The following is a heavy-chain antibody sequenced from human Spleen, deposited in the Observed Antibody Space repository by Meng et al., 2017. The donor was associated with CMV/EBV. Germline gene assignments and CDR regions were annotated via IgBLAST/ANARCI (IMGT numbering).Heavy chain of an antibody. D-gene: IGHD2-2*01. CDR2: IYPADSDT. CDR3: ARHARYCSSTSCFDY. V-gene: IGHV5-51*01. CDR1: GYSFSDYW. J-gene: IGHJ4*02. Sequence: GGSLRLSCKSSGYSFSDYWFGWVRQMPGEGLEWMGIIYPADSDTRYSPSFQGQVTISADKSINTAYLRWSSLKASDTAIYYCARHARYCSSTSCFDYWGQGTLVTVSS.